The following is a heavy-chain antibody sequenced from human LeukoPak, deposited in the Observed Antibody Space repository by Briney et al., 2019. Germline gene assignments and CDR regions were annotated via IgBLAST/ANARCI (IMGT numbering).Heavy chain of an antibody. CDR1: GGSISSSSYY. V-gene: IGHV4-39*01. J-gene: IGHJ4*02. CDR3: ARPTAGHFDY. CDR2: IYYSGST. Sequence: SETLSLTCTVSGGSISSSSYYWGWIRQPPGKGLEWIGSIYYSGSTYYSPSLKSRVTISVDTSKNQFSLKLSSVTAADTAVYYCARPTAGHFDYWGQGTLVTVSS. D-gene: IGHD6-13*01.